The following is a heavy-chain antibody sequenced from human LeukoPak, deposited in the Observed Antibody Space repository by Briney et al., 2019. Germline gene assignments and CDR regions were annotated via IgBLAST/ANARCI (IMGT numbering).Heavy chain of an antibody. V-gene: IGHV4-59*01. CDR2: IYYSGST. CDR3: ARQRRSSGRGPESWFDP. CDR1: GGSISSYY. D-gene: IGHD6-25*01. Sequence: PSETLSLTCTVSGGSISSYYWSWIRQPPGKGLEWIGYIYYSGSTNYNPSLESRVTISVDTSKNQFSLKLSSVTAADTAVYYCARQRRSSGRGPESWFDPWGQGTLVTVSS. J-gene: IGHJ5*02.